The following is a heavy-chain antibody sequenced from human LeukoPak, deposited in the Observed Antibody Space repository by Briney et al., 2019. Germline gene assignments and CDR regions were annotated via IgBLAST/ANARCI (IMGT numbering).Heavy chain of an antibody. CDR3: ARGLGIVVVISGAFDI. V-gene: IGHV3-21*01. D-gene: IGHD3-22*01. CDR1: GFTFSSYS. Sequence: GGCLRLSCAASGFTFSSYSMNWVRQAPGKGLEWVSSISSSSSYIYYADSVKGRFTISRDNAKNSLYLQMNSLRAEDTAVYYCARGLGIVVVISGAFDIWGQGTMVTVSS. J-gene: IGHJ3*02. CDR2: ISSSSSYI.